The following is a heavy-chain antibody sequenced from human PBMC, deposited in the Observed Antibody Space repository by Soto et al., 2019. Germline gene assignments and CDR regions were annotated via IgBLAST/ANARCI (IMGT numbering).Heavy chain of an antibody. V-gene: IGHV3-13*01. CDR1: EVNIGSYD. CDR2: IGTAGDT. D-gene: IGHD3-3*01. J-gene: IGHJ3*02. Sequence: GGSKKVSYASAEVNIGSYDMHLIRQKKGKGLEWVSAIGTAGDTYYPGSVKGRFTISRENAKNSLYLQMNSLRAGDTAVYYCARARGRITIFGVVSPDAFDIWGQGTMVTVSS. CDR3: ARARGRITIFGVVSPDAFDI.